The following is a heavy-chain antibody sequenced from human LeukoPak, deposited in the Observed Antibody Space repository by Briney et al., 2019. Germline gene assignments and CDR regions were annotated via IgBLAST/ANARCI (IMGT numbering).Heavy chain of an antibody. D-gene: IGHD1-26*01. CDR1: GFTFSSYA. CDR3: AKDGSYSGSYWDY. CDR2: ISGSGGST. Sequence: GGSLRLSRAASGFTFSSYAMSWVRQAPGKGLEWVSAISGSGGSTYYADSVKGRFTISRDNSKNTLYLQMNSLRAEDTAVYYCAKDGSYSGSYWDYWGQGTLVTVSS. J-gene: IGHJ4*02. V-gene: IGHV3-23*01.